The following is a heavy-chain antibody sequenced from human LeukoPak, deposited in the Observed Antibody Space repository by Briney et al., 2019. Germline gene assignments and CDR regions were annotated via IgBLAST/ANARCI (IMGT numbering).Heavy chain of an antibody. CDR2: INPNSGGT. V-gene: IGHV1-2*02. CDR1: GYTFTGYY. D-gene: IGHD3-10*01. J-gene: IGHJ5*02. CDR3: ARDFSPSPPSAMVRGVKGRNWFDP. Sequence: ASVKVSCKASGYTFTGYYMHWVRQAPGQGLEWMGWINPNSGGTNYAQKFQGRVTMTRDTSISTAYMELSRLRSDDTAVYYCARDFSPSPPSAMVRGVKGRNWFDPWGQGTLVTVSS.